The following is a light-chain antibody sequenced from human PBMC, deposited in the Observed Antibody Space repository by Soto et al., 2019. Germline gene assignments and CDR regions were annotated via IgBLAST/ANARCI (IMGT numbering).Light chain of an antibody. CDR3: SSYAGSNIYV. J-gene: IGLJ1*01. CDR1: SSDVGAFNY. CDR2: EIN. Sequence: QSVLTQPPSASGSPGQSVTINCTGTSSDVGAFNYVSWYQQHPGKAPKLIIFEINKRPSGVPDRFSGSKSGNTASLTVSGLQAEDEAEYYCSSYAGSNIYVFGGGTKVTLL. V-gene: IGLV2-8*01.